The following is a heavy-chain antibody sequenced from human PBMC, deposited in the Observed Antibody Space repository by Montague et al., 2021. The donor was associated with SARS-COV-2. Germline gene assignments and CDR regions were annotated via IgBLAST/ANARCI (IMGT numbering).Heavy chain of an antibody. Sequence: SETLSLTCTVSGGSINSDYWSWIRQPPGKGLEWIGYIYYRGSTNYNPSLKSRVTISVDTSKNQVSLKPNAVTAADTAVDYCAREVRWNWFDPWGQGILVTVSS. V-gene: IGHV4-59*01. CDR3: AREVRWNWFDP. D-gene: IGHD5-24*01. CDR1: GGSINSDY. J-gene: IGHJ5*01. CDR2: IYYRGST.